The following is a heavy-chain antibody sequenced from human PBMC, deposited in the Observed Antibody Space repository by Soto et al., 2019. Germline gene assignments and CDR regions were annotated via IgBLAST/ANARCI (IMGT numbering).Heavy chain of an antibody. J-gene: IGHJ4*02. Sequence: GGSLRLSCAASGFTFSNYNMHWVRQAPGKGLEWVSLIYYDGSNKYYGDSVKGRFTISRDNSKNTLYLQMNSLRAEDTAVYYCAREIAAAALDPWGQGT. CDR1: GFTFSNYN. V-gene: IGHV3-33*01. CDR2: IYYDGSNK. D-gene: IGHD6-13*01. CDR3: AREIAAAALDP.